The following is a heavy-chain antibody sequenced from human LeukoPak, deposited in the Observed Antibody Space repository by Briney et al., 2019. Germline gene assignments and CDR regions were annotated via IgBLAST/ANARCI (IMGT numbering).Heavy chain of an antibody. CDR1: GGSISSYY. J-gene: IGHJ4*02. CDR3: ARVQESQIDYYFDY. Sequence: SETLSLTCTVSGGSISSYYWSWIRQPPGKGLEWIGYIYYSGSTNYNPSLKSRVTISVDTSKNQFSLKLSSVTAADTAVYYCARVQESQIDYYFDYWGQGTLVTVSS. D-gene: IGHD3-9*01. V-gene: IGHV4-59*01. CDR2: IYYSGST.